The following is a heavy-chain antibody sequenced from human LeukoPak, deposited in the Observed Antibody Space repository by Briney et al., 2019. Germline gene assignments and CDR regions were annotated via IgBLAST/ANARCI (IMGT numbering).Heavy chain of an antibody. Sequence: SETLSLTCDVSGGSISSTNWWSGVRQPPGQGLEWIGEISLTGETNYNPSLNGRVTMSLDKSRNQLSLKLTSVTAADTAIYYCSRESGAFCPFGYWGQGTLVIVPP. CDR3: SRESGAFCPFGY. CDR2: ISLTGET. D-gene: IGHD1-26*01. J-gene: IGHJ4*02. CDR1: GGSISSTNW. V-gene: IGHV4-4*02.